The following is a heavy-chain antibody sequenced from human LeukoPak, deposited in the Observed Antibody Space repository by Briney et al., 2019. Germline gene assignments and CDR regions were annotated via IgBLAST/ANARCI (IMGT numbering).Heavy chain of an antibody. CDR3: AELGITMIGGV. J-gene: IGHJ6*04. D-gene: IGHD3-10*02. CDR1: GFTLNTYW. Sequence: GGSLRLSCEASGFTLNTYWMSWVRQAPGKGLEWVANIKEDGREKYYVDSVKGRFTISRDNAKNSLYLQMNSLRAEDTAIYYCAELGITMIGGVWGKGTTVTISS. V-gene: IGHV3-7*01. CDR2: IKEDGREK.